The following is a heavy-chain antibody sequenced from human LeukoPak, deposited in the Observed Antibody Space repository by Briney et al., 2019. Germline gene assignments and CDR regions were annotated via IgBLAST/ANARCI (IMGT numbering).Heavy chain of an antibody. CDR1: GYSISSGYY. CDR3: ARHVGAVVYGSGSYYYFDY. CDR2: IYHSGST. J-gene: IGHJ4*02. V-gene: IGHV4-38-2*02. D-gene: IGHD3-10*01. Sequence: PSETLSLTCTVSGYSISSGYYWGWIRQPPGKGLEWIGSIYHSGSTNYNPSLKSRVTMSVDTSKNQFSLKLSSVTAADTAVYYCARHVGAVVYGSGSYYYFDYWGQGTLVTVSS.